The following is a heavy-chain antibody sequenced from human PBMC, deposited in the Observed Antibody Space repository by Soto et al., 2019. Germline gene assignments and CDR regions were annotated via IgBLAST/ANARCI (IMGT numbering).Heavy chain of an antibody. Sequence: GGSLRLSCAASGFTFSSYGMHWVRQAPGKGLEWVAVISYDGSNKYCADSVKGRFTISRDNAKNTLYLQMNSLRAEDTAVYYCARDGNLGYCSSTSCPQGVWGKGTKVTVS. CDR2: ISYDGSNK. D-gene: IGHD2-2*01. CDR3: ARDGNLGYCSSTSCPQGV. J-gene: IGHJ6*03. CDR1: GFTFSSYG. V-gene: IGHV3-33*08.